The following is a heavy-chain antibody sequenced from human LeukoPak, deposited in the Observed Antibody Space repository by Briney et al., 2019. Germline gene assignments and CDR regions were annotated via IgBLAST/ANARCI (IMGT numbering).Heavy chain of an antibody. D-gene: IGHD1-26*01. CDR1: GFTFSSYG. CDR2: IWYDGSNK. J-gene: IGHJ4*02. CDR3: AKDFRVGATPDYFDY. Sequence: PGGSLRLSCAASGFTFSSYGMHWVRQAPGKGLEGVAVIWYDGSNKYYADSVKGRFTISRDNSKNTLYLQMNSLRAEDTAVYYCAKDFRVGATPDYFDYWGQGTLVTVSS. V-gene: IGHV3-30*02.